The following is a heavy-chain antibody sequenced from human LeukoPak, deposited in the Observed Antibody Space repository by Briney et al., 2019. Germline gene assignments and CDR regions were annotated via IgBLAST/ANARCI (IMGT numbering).Heavy chain of an antibody. Sequence: GGSLRLSCVASGFTFSAYPVHWVRQTPEKGLELVSSISSTGTYIYYADSVKGRFTISRVNAKSSLYLQMNSLRAEDTAVYYCAREGGGRYSYDYWGQGTLVTVSS. CDR2: ISSTGTYI. CDR1: GFTFSAYP. CDR3: AREGGGRYSYDY. V-gene: IGHV3-21*01. J-gene: IGHJ4*02. D-gene: IGHD5-18*01.